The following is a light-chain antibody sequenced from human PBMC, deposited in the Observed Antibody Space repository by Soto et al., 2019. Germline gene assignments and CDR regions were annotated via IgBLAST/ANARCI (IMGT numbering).Light chain of an antibody. CDR2: LNSDGSH. CDR1: SGHSSNA. Sequence: QPVLTQSPSASASLGASVKLTCTLSSGHSSNAIVWHQQEPEKGPRYLMKLNSDGSHSKGDGIPDRFSGSSSGAEYYLTISSLQSEDEADYYCQTWGAGFLVFGGGTQLTVL. CDR3: QTWGAGFLV. J-gene: IGLJ2*01. V-gene: IGLV4-69*01.